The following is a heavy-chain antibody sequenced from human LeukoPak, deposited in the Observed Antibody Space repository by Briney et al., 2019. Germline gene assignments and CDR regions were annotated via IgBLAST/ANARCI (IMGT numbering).Heavy chain of an antibody. Sequence: GGSLRLSCTASGFTFSSYWMHWVRHAPGKGLVWVSRINSDGGSTSCADSVKGRFTISRDNAKNTLYLQMNRLRAEDTAVYYCARRIQGMAPYYFDYWGQGTLVTVSS. V-gene: IGHV3-74*01. CDR1: GFTFSSYW. CDR2: INSDGGST. J-gene: IGHJ4*02. CDR3: ARRIQGMAPYYFDY. D-gene: IGHD5-24*01.